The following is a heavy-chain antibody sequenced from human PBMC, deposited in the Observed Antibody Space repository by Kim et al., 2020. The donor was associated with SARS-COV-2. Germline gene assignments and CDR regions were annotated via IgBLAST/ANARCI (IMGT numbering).Heavy chain of an antibody. Sequence: SETLSLTCSVSGGSINNYYWSWIRQPAGKGLEWIGRIFASGITNYNPSLKSRVTMSVDTSKSQFSLMLSSVIAADTAVYYCVRGSSGQYGMDVWGQGITVIVSS. CDR2: IFASGIT. CDR1: GGSINNYY. CDR3: VRGSSGQYGMDV. D-gene: IGHD6-6*01. V-gene: IGHV4-4*07. J-gene: IGHJ6*02.